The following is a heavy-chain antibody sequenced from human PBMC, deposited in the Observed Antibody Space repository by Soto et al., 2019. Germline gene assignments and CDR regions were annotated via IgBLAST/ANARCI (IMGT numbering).Heavy chain of an antibody. V-gene: IGHV3-48*02. CDR2: ISSSSSTI. J-gene: IGHJ6*02. Sequence: EVQLVESGGGLVQPGGSLRLSCAASGFTFSSYSMNWVRQAPGKGLEWVSYISSSSSTIYYADSVKGRFTISRDKAKNSLYLQMNSMRDEDTAVYYCARWPYGDYEYYYYGMDVWGPGTTVTVSS. D-gene: IGHD4-17*01. CDR3: ARWPYGDYEYYYYGMDV. CDR1: GFTFSSYS.